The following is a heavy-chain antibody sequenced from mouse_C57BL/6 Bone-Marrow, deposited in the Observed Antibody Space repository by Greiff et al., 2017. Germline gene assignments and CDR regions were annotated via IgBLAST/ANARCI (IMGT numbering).Heavy chain of an antibody. Sequence: VQLQQSGAELVRPGASVKLSCKASGYTFTDYYINWVKQRPGQGLEWIARIYPGSGNTYYNEKFKGKATLTAEKSSSPAYMQLSSLTSEDSAVYFCARYYYGSSKYYYAMDYWGQGTSVTVSS. V-gene: IGHV1-76*01. CDR2: IYPGSGNT. D-gene: IGHD1-1*01. J-gene: IGHJ4*01. CDR1: GYTFTDYY. CDR3: ARYYYGSSKYYYAMDY.